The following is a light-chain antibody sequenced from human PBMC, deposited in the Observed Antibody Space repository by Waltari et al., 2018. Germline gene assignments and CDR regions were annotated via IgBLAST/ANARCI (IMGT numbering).Light chain of an antibody. J-gene: IGLJ2*01. CDR2: DVS. V-gene: IGLV2-14*03. CDR1: SSDVGGYNS. CDR3: CSHAGSSTVV. Sequence: QSALTQPASAPGSPGQSTAISCPGTSSDVGGYNSVSWYQQHPAKVPKLVIYDVSNRPSGVSNRFSGSKSGNTASLTISGLQAEDEADYYCCSHAGSSTVVFGGGTKLTVL.